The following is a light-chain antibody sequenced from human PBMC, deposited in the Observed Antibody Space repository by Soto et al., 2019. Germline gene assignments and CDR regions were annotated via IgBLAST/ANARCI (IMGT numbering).Light chain of an antibody. CDR2: DVS. CDR1: GADIGAFNY. V-gene: IGLV2-14*03. CDR3: CSYSTTSALV. Sequence: QSALTQPASVSGSPGQSITISCAGTGADIGAFNYVSWYQHHPDKAPKLLIYDVSARPSGVSTRFSASKSANTASLTISGLQADDEADYYCCSYSTTSALVFGGGTKVTVL. J-gene: IGLJ2*01.